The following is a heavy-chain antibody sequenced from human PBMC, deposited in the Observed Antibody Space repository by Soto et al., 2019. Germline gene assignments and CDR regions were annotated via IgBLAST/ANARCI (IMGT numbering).Heavy chain of an antibody. Sequence: KESDPTLVKPTQTLTLTCTFSGFYLSTSGVGVGWIRQPPGKALEWLALIYWDDDKRYSPSLRSRLTITKDISKHQVVLTMTNMDPVDTATYYCAHLNSGRYYFDYWGQGTLVTVSS. CDR3: AHLNSGRYYFDY. V-gene: IGHV2-5*02. CDR1: GFYLSTSGVG. J-gene: IGHJ4*02. CDR2: IYWDDDK. D-gene: IGHD1-26*01.